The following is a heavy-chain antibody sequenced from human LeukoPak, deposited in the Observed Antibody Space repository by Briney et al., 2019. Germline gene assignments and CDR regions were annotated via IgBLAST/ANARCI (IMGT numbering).Heavy chain of an antibody. CDR1: GFTFSSYA. CDR2: ISDSGVST. Sequence: GGSLGLSCAASGFTFSSYAMSWVRQAPGEGLEWVSFISDSGVSTYYADSVKGRFTISRDSSKSTLYLQMNSLRAEDTAVYYCAKVDYGDYYFDYWGQGTLVTVSS. V-gene: IGHV3-23*01. D-gene: IGHD4-17*01. J-gene: IGHJ4*02. CDR3: AKVDYGDYYFDY.